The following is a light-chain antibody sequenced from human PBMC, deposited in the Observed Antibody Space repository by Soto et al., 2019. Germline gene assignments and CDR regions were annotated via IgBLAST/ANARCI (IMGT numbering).Light chain of an antibody. V-gene: IGLV2-14*01. CDR3: SSYTSSSTLLYV. CDR1: SSDVGGYNY. Sequence: QSALTQPASVSGSPGQSITISCTGTSSDVGGYNYVSWYQQHPGKAPKLMIYDASNRPSGDSNRFSGSKSGNTASLTISGLPAEDEADYYGSSYTSSSTLLYVFGTGTKLTGL. CDR2: DAS. J-gene: IGLJ1*01.